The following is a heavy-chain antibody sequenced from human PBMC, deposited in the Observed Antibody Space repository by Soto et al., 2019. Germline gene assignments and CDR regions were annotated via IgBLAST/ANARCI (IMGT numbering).Heavy chain of an antibody. CDR3: ARWDRSYGFDY. J-gene: IGHJ4*02. D-gene: IGHD1-26*01. CDR1: GYTFTSYA. CDR2: INAGNGNT. V-gene: IGHV1-3*05. Sequence: QVQLVQSGAEEKKPGASVKVSCKASGYTFTSYAMHSVRQAPGQRLEWMGWINAGNGNTKYSQKFQGRVTITRDTSASTAYMELSSLRSEDTAVYYCARWDRSYGFDYWGQGTLVTVSS.